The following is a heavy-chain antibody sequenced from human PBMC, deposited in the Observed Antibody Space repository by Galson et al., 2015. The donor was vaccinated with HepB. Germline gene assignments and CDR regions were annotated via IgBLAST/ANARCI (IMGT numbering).Heavy chain of an antibody. V-gene: IGHV3-53*01. D-gene: IGHD3-3*01. CDR3: ARVWSGYVNWLDP. J-gene: IGHJ5*02. CDR2: IFSGGTT. Sequence: SLRLSCAASGLIVSSNYMTWVRQAPGKGLEWVSVIFSGGTTYYADSVKGRFTISRDNSKNTLYLQMNSLRAEDTAVYYCARVWSGYVNWLDPWGQGTLVTVSS. CDR1: GLIVSSNY.